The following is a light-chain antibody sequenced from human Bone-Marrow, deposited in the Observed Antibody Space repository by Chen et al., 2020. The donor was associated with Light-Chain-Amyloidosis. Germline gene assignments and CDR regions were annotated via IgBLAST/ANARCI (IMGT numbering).Light chain of an antibody. J-gene: IGLJ2*01. Sequence: QSVLTQPPSVSGAPGQRVTISCTGSSSNIGAGYDVHWYQQLPGTAPKLLIYANSNRPSGVPDRFSGSKSGTSASLAITGLQAEDEADYYCQSYDSSRSGVVFGGGTKLTVL. V-gene: IGLV1-40*01. CDR1: SSNIGAGYD. CDR2: ANS. CDR3: QSYDSSRSGVV.